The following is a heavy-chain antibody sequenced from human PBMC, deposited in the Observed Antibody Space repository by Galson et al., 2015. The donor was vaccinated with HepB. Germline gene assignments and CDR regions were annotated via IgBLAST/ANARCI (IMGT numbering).Heavy chain of an antibody. CDR1: GYTFTNYY. D-gene: IGHD6-19*01. CDR3: ARGWDSSGRYGTHYYYYGLDV. V-gene: IGHV1-46*04. CDR2: ISPSRGST. Sequence: SVKVSCKASGYTFTNYYMHWVRQAPGQGLEWMGIISPSRGSTSYAQHLQGRVTMTRDTSTSTVYMELSSLRSEDTAVYYCARGWDSSGRYGTHYYYYGLDVWGQGTTVTVSS. J-gene: IGHJ6*02.